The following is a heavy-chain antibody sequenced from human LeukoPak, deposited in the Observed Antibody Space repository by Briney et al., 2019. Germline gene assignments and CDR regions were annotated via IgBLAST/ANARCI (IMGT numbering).Heavy chain of an antibody. V-gene: IGHV4-59*01. CDR1: GDSISSYY. CDR2: IYYSGST. CDR3: ARDVGIAVAGTSHYSYGMDV. D-gene: IGHD6-19*01. Sequence: PSETLSLTCSVSGDSISSYYWSWIRQPPGKGLEWIGYIYYSGSTNYNPSLKSRVTISVDTSKNQFSLRLSPVTAADTAVYYCARDVGIAVAGTSHYSYGMDVWGKGTTVTVSS. J-gene: IGHJ6*04.